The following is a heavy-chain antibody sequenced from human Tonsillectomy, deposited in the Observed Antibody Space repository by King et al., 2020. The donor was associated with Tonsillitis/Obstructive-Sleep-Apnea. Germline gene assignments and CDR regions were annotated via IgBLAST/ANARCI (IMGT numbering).Heavy chain of an antibody. V-gene: IGHV5-51*01. CDR3: ARGEIGSGTYYYYFMDV. D-gene: IGHD3-10*01. Sequence: VQLGESGAEVKKPGESLKISCKGSGYSFTSYWIGWVRQMPGEGLEWMGIIYPGDSDTRYSPSFQGQGTISADKSISTAYLQWSSLKASDTAMSYCARGEIGSGTYYYYFMDVWGKGTTVTVSS. CDR2: IYPGDSDT. J-gene: IGHJ6*03. CDR1: GYSFTSYW.